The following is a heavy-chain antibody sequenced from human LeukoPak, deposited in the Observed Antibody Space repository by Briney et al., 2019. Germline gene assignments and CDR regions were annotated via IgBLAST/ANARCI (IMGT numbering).Heavy chain of an antibody. J-gene: IGHJ4*02. V-gene: IGHV3-48*03. CDR2: ISSSGSTI. Sequence: PGGSLRLSCAASGFTFSSYEMNWVRQAPGKWLEWVSYISSSGSTIYYADSVKGRFTISRDNAKNSLYLQMNSLRAEDTAVYYCARVTTDFDYWGQGTLVTVSS. D-gene: IGHD4-11*01. CDR3: ARVTTDFDY. CDR1: GFTFSSYE.